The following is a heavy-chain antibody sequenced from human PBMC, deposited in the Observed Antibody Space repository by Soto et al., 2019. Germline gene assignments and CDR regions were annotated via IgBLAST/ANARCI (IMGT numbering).Heavy chain of an antibody. D-gene: IGHD1-26*01. CDR2: ISSSSSYI. Sequence: GGSLRLSCAASGFTFSSYSMNWVRQAPGKGPEWVSSISSSSSYIYYADSVKGRFTISRDNAKNSLYLQMNSLRAEDTAVYYCARVVDGSYGDYYYYYGMDVWGQGTTVTVS. CDR3: ARVVDGSYGDYYYYYGMDV. CDR1: GFTFSSYS. J-gene: IGHJ6*02. V-gene: IGHV3-21*01.